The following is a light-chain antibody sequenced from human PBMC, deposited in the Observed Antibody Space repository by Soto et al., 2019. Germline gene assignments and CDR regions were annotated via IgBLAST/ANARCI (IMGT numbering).Light chain of an antibody. J-gene: IGKJ4*01. Sequence: IVMTQSPAPPSVSPGERVTPSCRASQSIASDLAWYQQKPGQAPRLLIYAASTRATGIPARFSGSGSGTEFTVTISSLQSEDFAVYYCQQYNNWPFLTFGGGTKVDIK. CDR2: AAS. CDR3: QQYNNWPFLT. V-gene: IGKV3-15*01. CDR1: QSIASD.